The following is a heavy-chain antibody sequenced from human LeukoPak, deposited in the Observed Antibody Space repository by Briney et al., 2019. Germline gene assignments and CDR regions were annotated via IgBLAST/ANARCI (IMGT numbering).Heavy chain of an antibody. J-gene: IGHJ6*03. CDR3: ARGGPYGYRIYYYYYMDV. D-gene: IGHD5-18*01. CDR2: NSSIGGST. CDR1: GFTFSSYP. Sequence: GPTLRLSCAASGFTFSSYPMHWVRQTPGKGLEYVAANSSIGGSTYYANSVKGRFTISRDNSKNTLYLQMGSLRAEDMAVYYCARGGPYGYRIYYYYYMDVWGKGTTVTISS. V-gene: IGHV3-64*01.